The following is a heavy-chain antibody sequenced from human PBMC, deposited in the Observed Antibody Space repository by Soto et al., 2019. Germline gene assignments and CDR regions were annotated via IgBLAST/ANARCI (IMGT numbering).Heavy chain of an antibody. CDR3: PRLPGYSVPTVYATHYFNN. D-gene: IGHD4-17*01. CDR2: IYYDEST. Sequence: SETLSLTCTVSGASISSSTYYWGWIRQPPGKGLEGIGTIYYDESTFCNPSLKSRVTISVDTSKNQFSLKLSSVTAADTALYYCPRLPGYSVPTVYATHYFNNSGQGILVTVSS. V-gene: IGHV4-39*01. J-gene: IGHJ4*02. CDR1: GASISSSTYY.